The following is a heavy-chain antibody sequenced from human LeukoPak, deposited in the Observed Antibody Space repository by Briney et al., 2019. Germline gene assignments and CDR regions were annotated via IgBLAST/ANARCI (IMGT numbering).Heavy chain of an antibody. CDR1: GFTFSRYE. D-gene: IGHD3-16*01. Sequence: GGSLRLSCAASGFTFSRYEMNWVRQAPGKGLEWVSYISSSGSTIYYADSVKGRFTISRDNAKNSLYLQMNSLRAADTAVYHCAKGGLRYFDLWGRGTLVTVSS. CDR3: AKGGLRYFDL. J-gene: IGHJ2*01. CDR2: ISSSGSTI. V-gene: IGHV3-48*03.